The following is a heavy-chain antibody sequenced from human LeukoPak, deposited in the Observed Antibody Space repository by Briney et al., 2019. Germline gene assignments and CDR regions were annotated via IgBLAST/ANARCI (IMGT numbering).Heavy chain of an antibody. V-gene: IGHV3-7*01. Sequence: GGSLRLSCAASGFTFSSYWMSWVRQAPGKGLEWVANIKQDGSEKYYVDSVKGRFTISRDNAKNSLYLQMNSLRAEDTAVYYCARVHYDILTGYFAFDIWGQGTMVTVSS. CDR3: ARVHYDILTGYFAFDI. D-gene: IGHD3-9*01. CDR1: GFTFSSYW. J-gene: IGHJ3*02. CDR2: IKQDGSEK.